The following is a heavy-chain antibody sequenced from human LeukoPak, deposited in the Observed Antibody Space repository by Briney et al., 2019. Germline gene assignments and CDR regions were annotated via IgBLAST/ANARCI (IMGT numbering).Heavy chain of an antibody. CDR1: GFTFSSYA. V-gene: IGHV3-23*01. J-gene: IGHJ3*02. Sequence: EGSLRLSCAASGFTFSSYAMSWVRQAPGKGLEWVSAISGSGGSTYYADSVKGRFTISRDNSKNTLYLQMNSLRAEDTAVYYCARAGLLPHAFDIWGQGTMVTVSS. D-gene: IGHD3-22*01. CDR2: ISGSGGST. CDR3: ARAGLLPHAFDI.